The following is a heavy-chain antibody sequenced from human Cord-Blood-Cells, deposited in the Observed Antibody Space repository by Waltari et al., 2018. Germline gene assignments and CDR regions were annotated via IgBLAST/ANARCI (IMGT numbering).Heavy chain of an antibody. CDR3: ARDIRPLGGIVVVPAAVIDY. Sequence: QVQLVQSGAEVKKPGASVKVSCKASGYTFTTYGISWVRQAPGQGLEWMGWISAYNGNTNYAQKLQGRVTMTTDTSTSTAYMELRSLRSDDTAVYYCARDIRPLGGIVVVPAAVIDYWGQGTLVTVSS. V-gene: IGHV1-18*04. J-gene: IGHJ4*02. D-gene: IGHD2-2*01. CDR2: ISAYNGNT. CDR1: GYTFTTYG.